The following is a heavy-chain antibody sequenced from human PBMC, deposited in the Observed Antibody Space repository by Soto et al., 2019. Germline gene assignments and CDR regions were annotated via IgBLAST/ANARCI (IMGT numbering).Heavy chain of an antibody. CDR2: ISANGGGT. J-gene: IGHJ4*02. Sequence: PAGCLRLSCSASGFTFSNHAMHWVRQAPGKGLEYVSAISANGGGTYYADSVKGRFTISRDNTKNMLYLQMGSLRLEDMAVYYCARRYCRDGNCYSGSDYWGQGALVTVSS. CDR3: ARRYCRDGNCYSGSDY. D-gene: IGHD2-15*01. CDR1: GFTFSNHA. V-gene: IGHV3-64*02.